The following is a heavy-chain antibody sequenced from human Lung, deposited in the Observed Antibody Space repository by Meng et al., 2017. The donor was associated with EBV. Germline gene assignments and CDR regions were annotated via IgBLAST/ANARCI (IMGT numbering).Heavy chain of an antibody. D-gene: IGHD4-17*01. CDR3: ARGAMTTVTRWFDP. V-gene: IGHV4-34*01. CDR1: GGFFSGYY. Sequence: HVQLQQWGVVFLKPSGPLAPPCAVYGGFFSGYYWSGIRQPPGKGLEWSGEINHSGSTNYNPSLKSRVTISVDTSKNQFSLKLSSVTAADTAVYYCARGAMTTVTRWFDPWGQGTLVTVSS. J-gene: IGHJ5*02. CDR2: INHSGST.